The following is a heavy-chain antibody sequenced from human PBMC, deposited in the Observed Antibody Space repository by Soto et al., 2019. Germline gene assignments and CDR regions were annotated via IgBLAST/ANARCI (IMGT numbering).Heavy chain of an antibody. CDR2: ISHDGSST. CDR1: GFGFSEYV. V-gene: IGHV3-74*01. J-gene: IGHJ4*02. D-gene: IGHD3-3*01. CDR3: TRDLEWKIFDY. Sequence: EVQLVESGGDLVQPGGSLRLSCAASGFGFSEYVMHWVRQVPGKGLVWVSRISHDGSSTTYADSVKGRFTVSRDNAKNTVYLQMSGLRAEDTAVYYCTRDLEWKIFDYWGQGTLVTVSS.